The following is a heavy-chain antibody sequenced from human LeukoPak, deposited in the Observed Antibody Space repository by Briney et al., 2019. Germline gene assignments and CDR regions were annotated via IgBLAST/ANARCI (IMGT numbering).Heavy chain of an antibody. CDR2: INHSGST. CDR1: GGSFSGYY. Sequence: SETLSLTCAVYGGSFSGYYWSWIRQPPGKGLEWTGEINHSGSTNYNPSLKSRVTISVDTSKNQFSLKLSSVTAADTAVYYSYYYYGMDVWGQGTTVTVSS. J-gene: IGHJ6*02. CDR3: YYYYGMDV. V-gene: IGHV4-34*01.